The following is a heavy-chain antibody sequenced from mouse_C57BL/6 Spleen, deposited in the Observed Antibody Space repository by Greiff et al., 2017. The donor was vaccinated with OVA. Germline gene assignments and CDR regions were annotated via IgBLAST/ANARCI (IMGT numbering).Heavy chain of an antibody. D-gene: IGHD1-1*01. CDR1: GYSFTGYY. CDR2: INPSTGGT. V-gene: IGHV1-42*01. CDR3: ARGTVVSYYAMDY. J-gene: IGHJ4*01. Sequence: VHVKQSGPELVKPGASVKISCKASGYSFTGYYMNWVKQSPEKSLEWIGEINPSTGGTTYNQKFKAKATLTVDKSSSTAYMQLKSLTSEDSAVYYCARGTVVSYYAMDYWGQGTSVTVSS.